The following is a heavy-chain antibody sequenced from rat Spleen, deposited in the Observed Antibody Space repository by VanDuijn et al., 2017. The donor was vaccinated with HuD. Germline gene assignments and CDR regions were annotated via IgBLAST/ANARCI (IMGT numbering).Heavy chain of an antibody. D-gene: IGHD1-10*01. Sequence: EVQLVESGGGLVQPGRSMKLSCAASGFTFSSFPMAWVRQAPKKGLEWVAYISSGGGGIYYPDSVQGRFTISRHNAKSTLYLQMDSLRSEDTATYYCVRPSITSDWYFDFWGPGTMVTVSS. CDR2: ISSGGGGI. V-gene: IGHV5-25*01. CDR3: VRPSITSDWYFDF. CDR1: GFTFSSFP. J-gene: IGHJ1*01.